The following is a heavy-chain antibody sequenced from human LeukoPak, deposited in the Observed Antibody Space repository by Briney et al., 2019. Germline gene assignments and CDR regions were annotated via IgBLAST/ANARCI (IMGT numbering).Heavy chain of an antibody. V-gene: IGHV3-23*01. D-gene: IGHD3-10*01. Sequence: GGSLRLTCAASGFTFSSYGMSWVRQAPGKGLEWVSTISGGGGDTYYADSVKGRFTISRDNSKNTLYLQMNGLRAVDTALYYCAKGGDYYGSGSYIDYWGQGALVTVSS. CDR2: ISGGGGDT. CDR3: AKGGDYYGSGSYIDY. J-gene: IGHJ4*02. CDR1: GFTFSSYG.